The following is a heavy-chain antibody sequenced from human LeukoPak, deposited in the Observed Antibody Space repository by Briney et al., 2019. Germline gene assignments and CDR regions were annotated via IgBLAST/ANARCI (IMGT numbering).Heavy chain of an antibody. D-gene: IGHD4-17*01. CDR1: GFTFNSYW. Sequence: GSLRLSCVASGFTFNSYWMHWVRQVPGKGPMWVSRIHSDGSSTSYADSVRGRFTISRDNAKNTLYLQMDSLRDEDTAVYYCARVRFGDYEPEGYFDLWGRGTLVIVSS. V-gene: IGHV3-74*01. CDR2: IHSDGSST. CDR3: ARVRFGDYEPEGYFDL. J-gene: IGHJ2*01.